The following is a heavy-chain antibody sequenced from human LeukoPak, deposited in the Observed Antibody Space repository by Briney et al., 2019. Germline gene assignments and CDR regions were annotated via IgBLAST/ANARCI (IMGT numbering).Heavy chain of an antibody. J-gene: IGHJ4*02. V-gene: IGHV5-51*01. CDR2: IYPGDSDT. D-gene: IGHD3-22*01. CDR3: ARQVDGSAPSDY. Sequence: GESLKISCKGSGYSFSSYWIGWVRQMPGKGLEWMGIIYPGDSDTRYSPSFQGRVTISADKSISTAYLQWSSLKASDTAIYCCARQVDGSAPSDYWGQGTLVTVSS. CDR1: GYSFSSYW.